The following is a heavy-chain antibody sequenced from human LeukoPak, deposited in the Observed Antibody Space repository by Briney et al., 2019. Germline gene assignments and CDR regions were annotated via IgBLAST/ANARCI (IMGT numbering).Heavy chain of an antibody. CDR1: GSSINNGYY. CDR2: IHHSGST. CDR3: ARRRIAARPYYMDV. V-gene: IGHV4-38-2*01. Sequence: PSETLSLTCGVSGSSINNGYYWGWVRQPPGKGLEWIGSIHHSGSTYYNPSLKSRVTISVDTSKNQFSLKLSSVTAADTAVYYCARRRIAARPYYMDVWGKGTTVTVSS. J-gene: IGHJ6*03. D-gene: IGHD6-6*01.